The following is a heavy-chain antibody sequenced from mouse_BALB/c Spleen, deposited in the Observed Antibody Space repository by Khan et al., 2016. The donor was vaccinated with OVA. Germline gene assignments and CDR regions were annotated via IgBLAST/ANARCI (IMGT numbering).Heavy chain of an antibody. CDR3: ARGRYRYPFAY. Sequence: DVQLQESGPGLVKPSQSLSLTCTVTGYSITSDYAWNWIRQFPGNKLEWMGYISYSGSTSYNPSLKSRISITRDTSKNQFLLQLNSVTTEDTATYYCARGRYRYPFAYWGQGTLVTVSA. CDR1: GYSITSDYA. CDR2: ISYSGST. V-gene: IGHV3-2*02. D-gene: IGHD2-14*01. J-gene: IGHJ3*01.